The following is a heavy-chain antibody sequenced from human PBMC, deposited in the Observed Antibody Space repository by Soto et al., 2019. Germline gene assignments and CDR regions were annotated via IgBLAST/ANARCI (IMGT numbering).Heavy chain of an antibody. CDR3: VGWGGSRTSVRFDL. Sequence: QVQLVESGGGVVQPGRSLRLSCTASGFTFSYYGMNWVRQAPDKGLEWVTLIWSDGSKTYYADSVKGRFTVSRDNSKHTLYLQMNNLRADDSAVYYCVGWGGSRTSVRFDLWGQGTLVAVSS. D-gene: IGHD2-15*01. J-gene: IGHJ5*02. CDR1: GFTFSYYG. CDR2: IWSDGSKT. V-gene: IGHV3-33*01.